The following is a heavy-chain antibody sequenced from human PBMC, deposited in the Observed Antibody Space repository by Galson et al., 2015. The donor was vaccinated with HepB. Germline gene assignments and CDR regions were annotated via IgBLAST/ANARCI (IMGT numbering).Heavy chain of an antibody. J-gene: IGHJ4*02. V-gene: IGHV2-5*02. D-gene: IGHD3-22*01. CDR3: PSLFYYDNNGYNRAFDN. CDR2: IYWDNDA. CDR1: GFSLRAAGVG. Sequence: PALVKPTQTLTLTCIFSGFSLRAAGVGVGWIRQPPGKPLEWLALIYWDNDARYNPSLINRVTITKDTSKNQVVLTMTNMDPVDTATYHCPSLFYYDNNGYNRAFDNWGQGTLVTVSS.